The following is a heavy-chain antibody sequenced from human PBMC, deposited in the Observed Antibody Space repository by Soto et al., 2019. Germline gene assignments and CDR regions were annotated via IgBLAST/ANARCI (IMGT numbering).Heavy chain of an antibody. D-gene: IGHD1-26*01. Sequence: ASVKVSCKPFGYTFTAYYMHWVRQAPGQGLEWMGWINPNSGGTNYAQKFQGRVTMTRDTSISTAYMELSRLRSDDTAVYYCARDRVGATPYYGMDVWGQGTTVTVSS. J-gene: IGHJ6*02. CDR2: INPNSGGT. V-gene: IGHV1-2*02. CDR1: GYTFTAYY. CDR3: ARDRVGATPYYGMDV.